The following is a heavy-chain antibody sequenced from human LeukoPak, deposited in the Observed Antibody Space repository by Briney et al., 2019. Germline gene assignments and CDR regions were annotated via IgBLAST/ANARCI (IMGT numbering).Heavy chain of an antibody. D-gene: IGHD5-24*01. Sequence: PGGSLRLSCAASGFTVSSIDMSWVRQAPGEGLEWVAHIKRDGGEEYYVDSVKGRFTVSRDNAKNSVYLQMNSLRVEDTAVYYCARWRWLQSEFDYWGQGTLVTVSS. V-gene: IGHV3-7*01. J-gene: IGHJ4*02. CDR1: GFTVSSID. CDR2: IKRDGGEE. CDR3: ARWRWLQSEFDY.